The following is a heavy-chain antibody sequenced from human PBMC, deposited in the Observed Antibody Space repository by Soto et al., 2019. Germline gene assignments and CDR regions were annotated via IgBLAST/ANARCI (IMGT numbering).Heavy chain of an antibody. CDR3: ASERESYDFWSGYPRARGAFDI. D-gene: IGHD3-3*01. Sequence: ASVKVSCKASGYTFTSYGISWVRQARGQGLEWMGWISAYNGNTNYAQKLQGRVTMTTDTSTSTAYMELRSLRSDDTAVYYCASERESYDFWSGYPRARGAFDIWGQGTMVTVSS. J-gene: IGHJ3*02. CDR2: ISAYNGNT. CDR1: GYTFTSYG. V-gene: IGHV1-18*04.